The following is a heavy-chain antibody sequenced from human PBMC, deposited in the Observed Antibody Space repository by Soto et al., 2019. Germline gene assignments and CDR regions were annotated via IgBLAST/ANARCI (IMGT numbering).Heavy chain of an antibody. CDR3: ARAPPYTLRGVIIGEYYYYGLDV. CDR2: MNPNSGNT. V-gene: IGHV1-8*01. Sequence: ASVKVSCKASGYTFTSYDINWVRQATGQGLEWMGWMNPNSGNTGYAQKFQGRVTMTRNTSISTAYMELSSLRSEDTAVYYCARAPPYTLRGVIIGEYYYYGLDVWGQVTTVTVSS. CDR1: GYTFTSYD. D-gene: IGHD3-10*01. J-gene: IGHJ6*02.